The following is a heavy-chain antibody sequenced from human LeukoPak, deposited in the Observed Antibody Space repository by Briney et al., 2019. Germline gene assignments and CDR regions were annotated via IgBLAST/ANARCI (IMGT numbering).Heavy chain of an antibody. CDR3: ARALGSIVDF. CDR2: INDDGSST. Sequence: LAGGSLRLSCEASGVTFSSYWMHWVRQAPGKGLVWVSRINDDGSSTDYADSVKGRFTISRDNAKNTLYLQMSSLRAEDTAVYYCARALGSIVDFWGQGTLVTVSS. J-gene: IGHJ4*02. CDR1: GVTFSSYW. D-gene: IGHD6-6*01. V-gene: IGHV3-74*01.